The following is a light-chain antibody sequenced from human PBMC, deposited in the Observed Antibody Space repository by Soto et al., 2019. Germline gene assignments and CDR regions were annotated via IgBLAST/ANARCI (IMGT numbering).Light chain of an antibody. CDR2: DNN. CDR1: SSNIGNNY. V-gene: IGLV1-51*01. CDR3: GTWDSSLSAL. J-gene: IGLJ2*01. Sequence: VVTQPPSVSAAPGQKVTLSCSGSSSNIGNNYVSWYQQLPGTAPKLLIYDNNKRPSGIPDRFSGSKSGTSATLGITGLQTGDEADYYCGTWDSSLSALFGGGTKLTVL.